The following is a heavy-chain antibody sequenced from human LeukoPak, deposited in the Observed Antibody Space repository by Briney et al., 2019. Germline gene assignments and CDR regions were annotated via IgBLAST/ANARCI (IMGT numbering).Heavy chain of an antibody. D-gene: IGHD3-16*01. CDR3: ARYAVWSDYYYYYYMDV. CDR2: ISSSSSYI. Sequence: GGSLRLSCAASGFTFSSYSMNWVRQAPGKGLEWVSSISSSSSYIYYVDSVKGRFTISRDNAKNSLYLQMNSLRAEDTAVYYCARYAVWSDYYYYYYMDVWGKGTTVTVSS. J-gene: IGHJ6*03. V-gene: IGHV3-21*01. CDR1: GFTFSSYS.